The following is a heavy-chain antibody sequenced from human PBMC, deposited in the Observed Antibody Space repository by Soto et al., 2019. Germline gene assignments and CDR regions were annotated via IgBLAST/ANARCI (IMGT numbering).Heavy chain of an antibody. V-gene: IGHV1-46*03. J-gene: IGHJ4*02. CDR3: ARPWYSSSWPLFDY. Sequence: ASVKVSSKASRYTYTSNYLHWVQQSPGQGLEWMGIINPSGGSTSYAQKFQGRVTMTRDTSTSTVYMELSSLRSEDTAVYYCARPWYSSSWPLFDYWGQGTLVTVSS. D-gene: IGHD6-13*01. CDR2: INPSGGST. CDR1: RYTYTSNY.